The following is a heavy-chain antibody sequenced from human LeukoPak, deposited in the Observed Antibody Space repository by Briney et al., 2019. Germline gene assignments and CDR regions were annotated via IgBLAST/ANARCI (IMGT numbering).Heavy chain of an antibody. CDR2: IHYGASKI. Sequence: GGSLRLSCAASGFSFSSYGIHWVRQAPGKGLEWVAFIHYGASKIWYTESVKGRFTISRDDSRNTLYLQMDSLRAEDTAVYYCAGNPSYYYMDVWGKGTTVTVSS. J-gene: IGHJ6*03. D-gene: IGHD4-23*01. CDR3: AGNPSYYYMDV. V-gene: IGHV3-30*02. CDR1: GFSFSSYG.